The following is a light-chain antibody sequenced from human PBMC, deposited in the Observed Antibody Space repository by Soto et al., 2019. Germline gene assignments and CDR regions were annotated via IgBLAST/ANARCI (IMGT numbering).Light chain of an antibody. V-gene: IGKV1-27*01. CDR2: AAS. J-gene: IGKJ3*01. CDR1: QGISNY. CDR3: QRYISAPFT. Sequence: DIQMTQSPSSRSASVGDRVTITCRATQGISNYLAWYQQKPGKVPKLLIYAASTLQSGVPSRFSGSGSGTDFTLTISNLQPEDVATYYCQRYISAPFTFGPGTNVDIK.